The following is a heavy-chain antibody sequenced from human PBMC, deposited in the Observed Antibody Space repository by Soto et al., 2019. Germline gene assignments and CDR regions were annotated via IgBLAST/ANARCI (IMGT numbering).Heavy chain of an antibody. D-gene: IGHD2-15*01. V-gene: IGHV3-74*01. CDR3: VRTSLVVAAATREDY. CDR2: INSEGSST. J-gene: IGHJ4*02. Sequence: EVQLVESGGGLVQPGGSLRLSCAASGLTFSSYWMHWVRQAPGKGLVWVSRINSEGSSTSYADSVKGRFTISRDNAKNTLYLQMNSLRAEDTAVYYCVRTSLVVAAATREDYWGQGTLVTVSS. CDR1: GLTFSSYW.